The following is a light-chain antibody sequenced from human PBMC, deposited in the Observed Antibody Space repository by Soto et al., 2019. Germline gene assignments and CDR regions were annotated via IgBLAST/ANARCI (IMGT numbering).Light chain of an antibody. CDR1: QSVSSN. J-gene: IGKJ5*01. V-gene: IGKV3-20*01. CDR2: GAS. CDR3: QQYGSSLIT. Sequence: ERVMTQSPATLSVSPWERVTLSCRASQSVSSNLAWYQHKPGQAPRLLIYGASSRATGIPDRFSGSGSGTDFTLTISRLEPEDFAVYYCQQYGSSLITFGQGTRLEIK.